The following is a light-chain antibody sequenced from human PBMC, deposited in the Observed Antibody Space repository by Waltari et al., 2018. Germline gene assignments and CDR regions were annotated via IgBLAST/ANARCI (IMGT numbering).Light chain of an antibody. CDR1: TSNIASNS. CDR3: ATWDDSLTNYV. V-gene: IGLV1-47*01. CDR2: RNY. Sequence: QSVMTQPPSASGTPGQTVTIPCSGATSNIASNSVYCYQQLPGTAPKLIVYRNYQRPSGVPDRFSGSKSGASASLAISGLQSEDEGDYYCATWDDSLTNYVFGTGTKVTV. J-gene: IGLJ1*01.